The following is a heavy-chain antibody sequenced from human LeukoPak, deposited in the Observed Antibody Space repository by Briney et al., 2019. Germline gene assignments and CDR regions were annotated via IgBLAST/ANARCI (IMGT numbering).Heavy chain of an antibody. D-gene: IGHD3-10*01. J-gene: IGHJ4*02. CDR2: IYYRGGT. V-gene: IGHV4-59*08. CDR3: ATSKLQLFPFDY. CDR1: GGSISSYY. Sequence: PSETLSLTCTVSGGSISSYYWSWIRQPPGKGLEWIGNIYYRGGTNYNPSLKSRLTISVDTSKNQFSLELSSVTAADTAVYYCATSKLQLFPFDYWGQGTLVTVSS.